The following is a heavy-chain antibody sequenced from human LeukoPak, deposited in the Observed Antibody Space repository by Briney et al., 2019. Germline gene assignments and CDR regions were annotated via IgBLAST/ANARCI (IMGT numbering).Heavy chain of an antibody. CDR2: IKSKTDGGTT. D-gene: IGHD3-10*01. Sequence: GGPLRLSCAASGFTFSNAWMSWVRQAPGKGLEWVGRIKSKTDGGTTDYAAPVKGRFTISRDDSKNTLYLQMNSLKSEDTAVYYCTTQLLWFGELSYWGQGTLVTVSS. J-gene: IGHJ4*02. V-gene: IGHV3-15*01. CDR3: TTQLLWFGELSY. CDR1: GFTFSNAW.